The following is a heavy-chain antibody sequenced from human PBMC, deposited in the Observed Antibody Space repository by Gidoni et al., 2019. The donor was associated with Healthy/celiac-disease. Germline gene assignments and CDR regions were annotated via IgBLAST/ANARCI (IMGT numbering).Heavy chain of an antibody. CDR1: GFTFSSYH. D-gene: IGHD4-17*01. V-gene: IGHV3-13*04. CDR2: IGTAGAT. Sequence: EGQLVESGGGVVEPGGALRRACEASGFTFSSYHMHWVRQAPGTGLASVSAIGTAGATYYPGSVTVRFTISRQNAKNSLYLQMNSLSAGDTAVYYCARAHGDYRLDYWGQGTLVTVSS. J-gene: IGHJ4*02. CDR3: ARAHGDYRLDY.